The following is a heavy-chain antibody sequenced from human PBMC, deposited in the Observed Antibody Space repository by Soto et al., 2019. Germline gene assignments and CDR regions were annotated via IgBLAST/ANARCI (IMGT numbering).Heavy chain of an antibody. CDR1: GFSLTNGRTG. CDR2: FFSDAER. Sequence: QVTLKESGPVLVKPTETLTLTCSVSGFSLTNGRTGVSWIRQPPGKALEWLAHFFSDAERSYSTSMQSRLNMYKDSSGSQVVITMTNMAPADTATYYCARMDGDYNYYGLDVWGHGIAVTVSS. D-gene: IGHD4-17*01. V-gene: IGHV2-26*01. J-gene: IGHJ6*02. CDR3: ARMDGDYNYYGLDV.